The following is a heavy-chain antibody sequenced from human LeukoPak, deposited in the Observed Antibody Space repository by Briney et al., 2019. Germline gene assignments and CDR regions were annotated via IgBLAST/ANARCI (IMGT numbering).Heavy chain of an antibody. CDR2: IYYTGST. CDR1: GGSISTYY. V-gene: IGHV4-59*08. CDR3: ARHDNRGYYSLHY. J-gene: IGHJ4*02. D-gene: IGHD3-22*01. Sequence: SETLSLTCTVSGGSISTYYWNWIRQPPGKGLEWIGYIYYTGSTNYDPSLKSRVTTSVDTSKSQFSLKLISVTAADTAVYYCARHDNRGYYSLHYWGQGALVTVSS.